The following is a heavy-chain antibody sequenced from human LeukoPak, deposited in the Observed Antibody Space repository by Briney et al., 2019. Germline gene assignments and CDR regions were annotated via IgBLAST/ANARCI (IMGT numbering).Heavy chain of an antibody. Sequence: SETLSLTCTVSGYSINSGYYWGWIRQPPGKGLDWIGSVYHTGTTYYKPSLKSRVTISVDTSRNQFSLKLNSVTAADTAVYYCAKSNGYGLIDIWGQGTMVTVSS. CDR1: GYSINSGYY. CDR3: AKSNGYGLIDI. D-gene: IGHD3-22*01. J-gene: IGHJ3*02. CDR2: VYHTGTT. V-gene: IGHV4-38-2*02.